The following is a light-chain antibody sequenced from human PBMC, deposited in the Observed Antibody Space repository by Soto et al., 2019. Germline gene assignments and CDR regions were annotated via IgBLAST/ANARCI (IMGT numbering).Light chain of an antibody. V-gene: IGKV3-20*01. J-gene: IGKJ5*01. CDR3: QQYGRPPRAT. CDR2: GAS. Sequence: EIVLPQYPGTLSLSPGERATLSCRASQSVISNYLAWYQQKPGLAPRLLIYGASSRATGIPDRFSGGGSGTDFTLSISKVEPEDFAVYYCQQYGRPPRATCGQGTRLE. CDR1: QSVISNY.